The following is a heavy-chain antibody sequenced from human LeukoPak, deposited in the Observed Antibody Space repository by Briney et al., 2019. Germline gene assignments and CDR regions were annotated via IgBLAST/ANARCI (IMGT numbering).Heavy chain of an antibody. V-gene: IGHV4-59*12. J-gene: IGHJ6*03. Sequence: SETLSLTCTVSGGSISSYHWSWIRQPPGKGLEWIGYIYYSGSTNYNPSLKSRVTISVDTSKNQFSLKLSSVTAADTAVYYCARIYREIFGAYYYYMDVWGKGTTVTVSS. CDR3: ARIYREIFGAYYYYMDV. CDR1: GGSISSYH. CDR2: IYYSGST. D-gene: IGHD3-3*01.